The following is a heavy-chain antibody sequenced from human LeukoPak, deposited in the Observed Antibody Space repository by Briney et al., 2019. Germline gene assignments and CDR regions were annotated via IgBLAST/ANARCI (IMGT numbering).Heavy chain of an antibody. CDR1: GFTFSSYS. J-gene: IGHJ4*02. Sequence: PGGSLRLSCAASGFTFSSYSMNWVRQAPGKGLEWVAVISYNGSNKYYADSVKGRYTISRDNSKNTLYLQMNSLRAEDTAVYYCARDLRIQLWLGRFDYWGQGTLVTVSS. D-gene: IGHD5-18*01. V-gene: IGHV3-30*03. CDR2: ISYNGSNK. CDR3: ARDLRIQLWLGRFDY.